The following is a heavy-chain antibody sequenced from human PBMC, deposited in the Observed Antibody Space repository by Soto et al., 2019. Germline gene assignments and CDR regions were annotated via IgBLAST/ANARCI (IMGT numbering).Heavy chain of an antibody. CDR1: GVTFKTAW. Sequence: PGGSLRLSCAASGVTFKTAWMNWVRQSPGKGLEWVGRIKSENDGGIIDYAAPVKGRFIISRDDSKNTVYLEMNSLNTEDTYVYYCAADSPAWAASAFHYWGQGILVTVSS. CDR3: AADSPAWAASAFHY. D-gene: IGHD2-15*01. CDR2: IKSENDGGII. V-gene: IGHV3-15*07. J-gene: IGHJ4*02.